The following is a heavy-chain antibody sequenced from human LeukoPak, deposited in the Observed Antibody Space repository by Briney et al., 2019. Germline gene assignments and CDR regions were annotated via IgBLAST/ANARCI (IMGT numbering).Heavy chain of an antibody. J-gene: IGHJ4*02. CDR2: INPSSVDT. V-gene: IGHV1-2*06. Sequence: ASVKVSCKASGYTFTGYYMHWVRQAPGQALEWMGRINPSSVDTNYAQKFQGRVTMTRDTSISTAYIEVSRLRSDDTAVYYCARARLTGWYNFDYWGQGTLVTVSS. CDR3: ARARLTGWYNFDY. CDR1: GYTFTGYY. D-gene: IGHD6-19*01.